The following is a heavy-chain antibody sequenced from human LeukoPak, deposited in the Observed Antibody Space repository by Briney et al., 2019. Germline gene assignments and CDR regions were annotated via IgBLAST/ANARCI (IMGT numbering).Heavy chain of an antibody. Sequence: GGSLRLSCAASGFTFSSYWMHWVRQAPGKGLVWVSRISSDGSSTTYADSVKSRFTISRDNAKNTLYLQMNSLRAEDTAVYYCVGIRYCGSTCCYNWGQGTLVTVSS. J-gene: IGHJ4*02. V-gene: IGHV3-74*01. CDR3: VGIRYCGSTCCYN. CDR2: ISSDGSST. CDR1: GFTFSSYW. D-gene: IGHD2-2*02.